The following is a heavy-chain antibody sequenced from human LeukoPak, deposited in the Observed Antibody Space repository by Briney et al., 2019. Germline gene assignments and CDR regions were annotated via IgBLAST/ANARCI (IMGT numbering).Heavy chain of an antibody. Sequence: SETLSLTCTVSGGSVSTGSYYWGWIRQPAGRGLEWIGHIHTSGTMNYNASLKSRVRISVETSKNQFSLRLSSVTAADTAVYYCARFPKRGYYFDYWGQGTLVTVSS. J-gene: IGHJ4*02. D-gene: IGHD1-14*01. V-gene: IGHV4-61*10. CDR3: ARFPKRGYYFDY. CDR1: GGSVSTGSYY. CDR2: IHTSGTM.